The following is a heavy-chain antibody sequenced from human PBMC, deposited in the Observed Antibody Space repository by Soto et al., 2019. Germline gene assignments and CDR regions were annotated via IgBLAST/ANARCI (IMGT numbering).Heavy chain of an antibody. D-gene: IGHD4-17*01. CDR1: GGSISSSSYY. J-gene: IGHJ6*02. CDR2: IYYSGST. CDR3: ARDYGEGEQIVYGMDV. V-gene: IGHV4-39*02. Sequence: SETLSLTCTVSGGSISSSSYYWGWIRQPPGRGLEWIGSIYYSGSTYYNPSLKSRVTISVDTSKNQFSLKLSSVTAADTAVYYCARDYGEGEQIVYGMDVWGQGTTVTVSS.